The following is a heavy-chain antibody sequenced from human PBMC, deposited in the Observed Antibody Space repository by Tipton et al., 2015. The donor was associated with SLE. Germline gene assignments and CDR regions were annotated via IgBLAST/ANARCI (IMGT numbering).Heavy chain of an antibody. CDR2: IYYSGST. D-gene: IGHD5-24*01. V-gene: IGHV4-39*07. CDR3: ARDGDGPQIAEYFQH. CDR1: GGSISSGGYY. J-gene: IGHJ1*01. Sequence: TLSLTCTVSGGSISSGGYYWSWIRQHPGKGLEWIGSIYYSGSTYYNPSLKSRVTISVDTSKNQFSLKLSSVTAEDTAVYYCARDGDGPQIAEYFQHWGQGTLVTVSS.